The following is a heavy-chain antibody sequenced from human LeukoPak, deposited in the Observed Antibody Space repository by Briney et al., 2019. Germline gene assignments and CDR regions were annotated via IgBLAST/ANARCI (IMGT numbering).Heavy chain of an antibody. CDR2: MNPNSGNT. J-gene: IGHJ4*02. Sequence: ASVKVSCKASGYTFTSYDINWVRQATGQGLEWMGWMNPNSGNTGYAQKFQGRVTITRNTSISTAYMELSSLRSEDTAVYYCARALRSRQSFDYWGQGTLVTVFS. D-gene: IGHD5-12*01. V-gene: IGHV1-8*03. CDR3: ARALRSRQSFDY. CDR1: GYTFTSYD.